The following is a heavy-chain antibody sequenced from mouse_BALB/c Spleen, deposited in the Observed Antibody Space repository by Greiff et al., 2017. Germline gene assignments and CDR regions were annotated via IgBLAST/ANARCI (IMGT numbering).Heavy chain of an antibody. V-gene: IGHV5-12-1*01. CDR2: ISSGGGST. Sequence: EVKLMESGGGLVKPGGSLKLSCAASGFAFSSYDMSWVRQTPEKRLEWVAYISSGGGSTYYPDTVKGRFTISRDNAKNTLYLQMSSLKSEDTAMYYCARHAEIYYYAMDYWGQGTSVTVSS. CDR1: GFAFSSYD. J-gene: IGHJ4*01. CDR3: ARHAEIYYYAMDY.